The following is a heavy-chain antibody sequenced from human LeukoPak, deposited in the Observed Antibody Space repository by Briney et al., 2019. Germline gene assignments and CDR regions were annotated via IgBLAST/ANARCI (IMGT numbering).Heavy chain of an antibody. D-gene: IGHD3-10*01. Sequence: SETLPLTCTVSGGSISSGGYYWSWIRQHPGKGLEWIGYIYYSGSTYYNPSLKSRVTISVDTSKNQFSLKLSSVTAADTAVYYCARDLRYYGSGSYSWFDPWGQGTLVTVSS. CDR3: ARDLRYYGSGSYSWFDP. V-gene: IGHV4-31*03. CDR1: GGSISSGGYY. J-gene: IGHJ5*02. CDR2: IYYSGST.